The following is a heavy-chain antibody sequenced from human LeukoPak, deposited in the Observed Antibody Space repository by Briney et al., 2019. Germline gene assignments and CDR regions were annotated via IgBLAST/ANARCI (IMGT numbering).Heavy chain of an antibody. J-gene: IGHJ5*01. CDR1: GFPFSNYW. CDR2: IKGDGSHT. V-gene: IGHV3-74*01. D-gene: IGHD3-9*01. Sequence: GGSLGLSCAASGFPFSNYWMHWVRRAPGKGLVWVSRIKGDGSHTIYADSVKGRFTISRDNAKNTLYLQMKSLRAEDTAVYYCVRDWDHFDFDSWGQGTLVTVSS. CDR3: VRDWDHFDFDS.